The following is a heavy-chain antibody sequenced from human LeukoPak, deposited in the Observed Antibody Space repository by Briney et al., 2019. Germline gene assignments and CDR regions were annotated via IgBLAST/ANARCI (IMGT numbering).Heavy chain of an antibody. CDR1: GYTFTSYD. D-gene: IGHD3-16*02. V-gene: IGHV1-8*01. CDR3: ARETASDVWGSYRYTLDY. J-gene: IGHJ4*02. Sequence: ASVKVSCKASGYTFTSYDINWVRQATGQGLEWMGWMNPNSGNTGYAQKFQGRVTMTRNTSTSTAYMELSSLRSEDTAVYYCARETASDVWGSYRYTLDYWGQGTLVTVSS. CDR2: MNPNSGNT.